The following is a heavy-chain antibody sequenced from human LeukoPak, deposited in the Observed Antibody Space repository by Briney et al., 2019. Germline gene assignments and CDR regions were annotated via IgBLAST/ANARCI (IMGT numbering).Heavy chain of an antibody. Sequence: PSETLSLTCTVSGGSISSGVYYWSWIRQPPGKGLEGIGYIYYSGSTYYNPSLKSRVTISVDTSKNQFSLKLSSVTAADTAVYYCARAAYERSGATTFDYWGQGTLVTVSS. CDR2: IYYSGST. CDR1: GGSISSGVYY. J-gene: IGHJ4*02. CDR3: ARAAYERSGATTFDY. V-gene: IGHV4-30-4*01. D-gene: IGHD1-26*01.